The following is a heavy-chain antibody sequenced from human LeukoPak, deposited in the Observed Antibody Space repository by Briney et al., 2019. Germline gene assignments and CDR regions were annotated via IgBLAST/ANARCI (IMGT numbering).Heavy chain of an antibody. Sequence: ASVKVSCKASGGTFSSYAISWVRQAPGQGLEWMGGIIPIFGTANYAQRFQGRVTITADESTSTAYMELSSLRSEDTAVYYCAAGDSSGYYYKNWFDPWGQGTLVTVSS. D-gene: IGHD3-22*01. CDR1: GGTFSSYA. V-gene: IGHV1-69*13. CDR2: IIPIFGTA. J-gene: IGHJ5*02. CDR3: AAGDSSGYYYKNWFDP.